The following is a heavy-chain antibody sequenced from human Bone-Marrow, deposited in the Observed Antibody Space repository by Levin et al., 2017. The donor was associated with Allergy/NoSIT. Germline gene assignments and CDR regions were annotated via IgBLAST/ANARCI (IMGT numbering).Heavy chain of an antibody. CDR1: GFTFGTYT. J-gene: IGHJ6*02. V-gene: IGHV3-23*01. Sequence: GGSLRLSCTASGFTFGTYTMTWVRQAPGKGLEWVSSLTGNGFEIRHSDSVRGRFTISRDNSKNTLYLEMKSLRAGEAAGYYCSRRPPQGPGYWYGEGGMDVWGQGTAVVVSS. D-gene: IGHD3-10*01. CDR3: SRRPPQGPGYWYGEGGMDV. CDR2: LTGNGFEI.